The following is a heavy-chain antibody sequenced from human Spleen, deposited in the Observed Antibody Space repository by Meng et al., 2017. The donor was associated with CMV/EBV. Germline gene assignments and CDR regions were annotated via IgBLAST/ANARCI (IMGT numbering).Heavy chain of an antibody. J-gene: IGHJ5*02. D-gene: IGHD2-2*02. CDR1: GGSVSSGNNY. CDR2: IYYSGRT. V-gene: IGHV4-30-4*01. CDR3: ARVNGDCFSTICYKGWFDP. Sequence: LRKPGPGLVQPSQPLSLTCTVSGGSVSSGNNYWIWIRQPPGKGLEWIGYIYYSGRTYYNPSLESRVTMSVDTSKNQFSLNLNSVTAADTAVYYCARVNGDCFSTICYKGWFDPWGQGTLVTVSS.